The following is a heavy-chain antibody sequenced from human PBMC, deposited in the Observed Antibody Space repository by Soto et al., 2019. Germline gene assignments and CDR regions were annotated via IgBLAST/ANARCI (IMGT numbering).Heavy chain of an antibody. CDR1: GGSISSTDW. V-gene: IGHV4-4*02. CDR3: ASGYSGYDYRVDY. CDR2: IYPGGST. J-gene: IGHJ4*02. D-gene: IGHD5-12*01. Sequence: PSETLSLTCAVSGGSISSTDWWAWVRQPPGKGLEWIGEIYPGGSTSYNPSLKSRVTISVDKSKNQFSLNLNFVTAADTAVYYCASGYSGYDYRVDYWGQGTLVTVSS.